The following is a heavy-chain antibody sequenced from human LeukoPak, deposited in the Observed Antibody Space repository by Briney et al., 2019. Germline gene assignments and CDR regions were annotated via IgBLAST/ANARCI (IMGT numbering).Heavy chain of an antibody. D-gene: IGHD6-19*01. CDR3: ARHKGGWGLDY. CDR1: GFTFSSYD. J-gene: IGHJ4*02. V-gene: IGHV3-48*03. CDR2: ISGSGNNI. Sequence: GGSLRLSCVASGFTFSSYDMDRVRQAPGKGLEWISYISGSGNNIYYVDSVKGRFTISRDNAKNSLYLQLNSLRAEDTVVYSCARHKGGWGLDYWGQGTLVTVSS.